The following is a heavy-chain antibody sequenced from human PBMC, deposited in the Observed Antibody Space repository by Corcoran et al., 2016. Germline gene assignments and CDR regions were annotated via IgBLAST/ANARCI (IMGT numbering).Heavy chain of an antibody. V-gene: IGHV3-53*01. CDR3: AIRKVGAAAGLYYYGMDV. J-gene: IGHJ6*02. Sequence: EVQLVESGGGLIQPGGSLRLSCAASGFTVSSNYMSWVRQAPGKGLEWVSVIYSGGSTYYADSVKGRFTISRDNSKNTLYLQMNSLRAEDTAGYYGAIRKVGAAAGLYYYGMDVWGQGTTVTVSS. CDR1: GFTVSSNY. CDR2: IYSGGST. D-gene: IGHD6-13*01.